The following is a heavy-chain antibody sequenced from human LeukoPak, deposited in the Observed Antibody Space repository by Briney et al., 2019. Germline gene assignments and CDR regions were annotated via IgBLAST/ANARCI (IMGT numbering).Heavy chain of an antibody. CDR2: ISVYNGNT. D-gene: IGHD3-22*01. V-gene: IGHV1-18*01. J-gene: IGHJ4*02. Sequence: EASVKVSCKASGYTFTSYGISWVRQAPGQGLEWMGWISVYNGNTNYAQKLQGRVTMTTDTSTSTAYMELRSLRSDDTAVYYCARDPPGGYYDSSGLGYYWGQGTLVTVSS. CDR3: ARDPPGGYYDSSGLGYY. CDR1: GYTFTSYG.